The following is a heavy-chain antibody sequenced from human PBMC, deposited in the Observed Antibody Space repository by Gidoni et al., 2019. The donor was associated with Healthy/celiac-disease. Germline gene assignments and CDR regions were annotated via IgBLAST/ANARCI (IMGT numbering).Heavy chain of an antibody. D-gene: IGHD6-13*01. CDR1: GFTFSSYG. CDR2: IWYDGSNK. J-gene: IGHJ4*02. Sequence: QVQLVASGGGVVQPGRSLRLSCAASGFTFSSYGMHWVRQAPGKGLEWVAVIWYDGSNKYYADSVKGRFTISRDNSKNTLYLQMNSLRAEDTAVYYCARDQGAAAGNIDYWGQGTLVTVSS. CDR3: ARDQGAAAGNIDY. V-gene: IGHV3-33*01.